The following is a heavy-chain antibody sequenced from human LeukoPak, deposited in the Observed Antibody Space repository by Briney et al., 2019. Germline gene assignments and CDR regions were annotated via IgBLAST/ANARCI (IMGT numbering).Heavy chain of an antibody. CDR1: GFTFSSYE. CDR3: AREVAGRDHLWFGELSYYYYYMDV. D-gene: IGHD3-10*01. J-gene: IGHJ6*03. CDR2: ISSSGSTI. Sequence: PGGSLRLSCAASGFTFSSYEMNWVRQAPGKGLEWVSYISSSGSTIYYADSVKGRFTISRDNAKNSLYLQMNSLRAEDTAVYYCAREVAGRDHLWFGELSYYYYYMDVWGKGTTVTISS. V-gene: IGHV3-48*03.